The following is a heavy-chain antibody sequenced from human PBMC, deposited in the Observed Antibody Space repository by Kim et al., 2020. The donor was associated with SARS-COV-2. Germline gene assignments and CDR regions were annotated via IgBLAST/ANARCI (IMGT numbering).Heavy chain of an antibody. Sequence: GGSLRLSCAASGFTFGDYAMHWVRQAPGKGLEWVSGISWNSGSIGYADSVKGRFTISRDNAKNSLYLQMNSLRAEDTALYYCAKDIRQWELWETAFDIWGQGTMVTVSS. J-gene: IGHJ3*02. CDR2: ISWNSGSI. CDR1: GFTFGDYA. D-gene: IGHD1-26*01. CDR3: AKDIRQWELWETAFDI. V-gene: IGHV3-9*01.